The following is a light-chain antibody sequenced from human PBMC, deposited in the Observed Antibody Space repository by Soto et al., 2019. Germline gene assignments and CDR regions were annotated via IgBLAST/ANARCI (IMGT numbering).Light chain of an antibody. CDR3: CSYTTSTTYV. CDR1: NSDVGTYNY. V-gene: IGLV2-14*01. J-gene: IGLJ1*01. Sequence: QSALAQPPSASGSPGQSVTITCTGTNSDVGTYNYVSWYQHHPGKAPKFLIYGVSRRPSGVSNRFSASKSADTASLTISGLQAEDEANYYCCSYTTSTTYVFGTGTKLTVL. CDR2: GVS.